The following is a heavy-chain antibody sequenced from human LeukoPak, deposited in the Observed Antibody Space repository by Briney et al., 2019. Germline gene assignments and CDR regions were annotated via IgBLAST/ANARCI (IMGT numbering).Heavy chain of an antibody. CDR1: GGSISSYY. CDR2: IYTSEST. D-gene: IGHD6-19*01. V-gene: IGHV4-4*07. CDR3: ARDKMTPGIAVASYYYYYYGMDV. Sequence: ASETLSLTCTVSGGSISSYYWSWIRQPAAKGLEWIGRIYTSESTNYNPSVQSRVIMSVDTSKNQSSLKLSSVTAADTAVYYCARDKMTPGIAVASYYYYYYGMDVWGQGTTVTVSS. J-gene: IGHJ6*02.